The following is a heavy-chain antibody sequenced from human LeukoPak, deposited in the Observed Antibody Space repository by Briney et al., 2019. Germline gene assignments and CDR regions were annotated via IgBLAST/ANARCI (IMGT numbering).Heavy chain of an antibody. CDR2: A. V-gene: IGHV1-69*01. Sequence: ANYAKKFQGRVTITADESTSTAYMEVSSLRSEDTAVYYCARAYSRYDFFDYWGQGILVTVSP. CDR3: ARAYSRYDFFDY. D-gene: IGHD5-12*01. J-gene: IGHJ4*02.